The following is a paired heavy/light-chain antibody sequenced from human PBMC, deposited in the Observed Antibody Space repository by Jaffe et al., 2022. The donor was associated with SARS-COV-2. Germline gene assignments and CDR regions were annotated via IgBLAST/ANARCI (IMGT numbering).Heavy chain of an antibody. Sequence: QVQLVESGGGVVQPGRSLRLSCAASGFTFSSYGMHWVRQAPGKGLEWVAVISYDGSNKYYADSVKGRFTISRDNSKNTLYLQMNSLRAEDTAVYYCAKEILQSGMTTHLSQYYYGMDVWGQGTTVTVSS. CDR3: AKEILQSGMTTHLSQYYYGMDV. J-gene: IGHJ6*02. CDR2: ISYDGSNK. CDR1: GFTFSSYG. V-gene: IGHV3-30*18. D-gene: IGHD4-4*01.
Light chain of an antibody. J-gene: IGKJ3*01. CDR1: QGISNY. CDR2: AAS. Sequence: DIQMTQSPSSLSASVGDRVTITCRASQGISNYLAWYQQKPGKVPKLLIYAASTLQSGVPSRFSGSGSGTDFTLTISSLQPEDVATYYCQKYNSAPLTFGPGTKVDIK. V-gene: IGKV1-27*01. CDR3: QKYNSAPLT.